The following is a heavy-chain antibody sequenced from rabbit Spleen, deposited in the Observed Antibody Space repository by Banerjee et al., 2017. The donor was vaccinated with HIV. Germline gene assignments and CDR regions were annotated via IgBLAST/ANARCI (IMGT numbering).Heavy chain of an antibody. CDR1: GFSFSSSYY. CDR2: IYTA. V-gene: IGHV1S45*01. J-gene: IGHJ2*01. Sequence: QEQLVESGGGLVQPEGSLTLTCTASGFSFSSSYYMCWVRQAPGKGLEWIGCIYTANGSWAKGRVTISKTSSTTVTLQMTSLTAADTATYFCARAGSGDDGYPFDPWGPGTLVTVS. CDR3: ARAGSGDDGYPFDP. D-gene: IGHD1-1*01.